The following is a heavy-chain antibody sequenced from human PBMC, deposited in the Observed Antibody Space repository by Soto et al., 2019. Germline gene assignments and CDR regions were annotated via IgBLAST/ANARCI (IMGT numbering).Heavy chain of an antibody. J-gene: IGHJ4*02. D-gene: IGHD1-26*01. CDR3: ATAYVIVGASYYFDY. CDR1: GDSMSSYY. V-gene: IGHV4-59*06. CDR2: IYYSGST. Sequence: QVQLQESGPGLVEPSETLSLTCTVSGDSMSSYYWSWIRQHPGKGLEWIGYIYYSGSTYYNPSLKSRVTISVDTSKNQFSLKLSSVTAADTAVYYCATAYVIVGASYYFDYWGQGTLVTVSS.